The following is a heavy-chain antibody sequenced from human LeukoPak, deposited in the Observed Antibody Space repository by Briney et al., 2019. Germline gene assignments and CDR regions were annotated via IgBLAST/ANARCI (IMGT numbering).Heavy chain of an antibody. CDR1: GFTFSSYA. Sequence: GGSVRLSCAASGFTFSSYAMSWVRQAPGKGLEWVSGISGSGGNTDYADSVKGRFTISRDNSKNTLSLQMNSLRAEDTAVYYCAKAYYYGSGTKKPLDYWGQGTLVTVSS. V-gene: IGHV3-23*01. J-gene: IGHJ4*02. CDR3: AKAYYYGSGTKKPLDY. D-gene: IGHD3-10*01. CDR2: ISGSGGNT.